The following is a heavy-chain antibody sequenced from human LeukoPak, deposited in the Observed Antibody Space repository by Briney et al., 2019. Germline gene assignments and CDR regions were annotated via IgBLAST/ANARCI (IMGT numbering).Heavy chain of an antibody. Sequence: GASVKVSCKASGYTFTSYGISWVRQAPGQGLEWMGWISAYNGNTNYAQKLRGRVTMTTDTSTSTAYMELRSLGSDDTAVYHCARDLPYYDILTGYQYYYYYGMDVWGQGTTVTVSS. D-gene: IGHD3-9*01. J-gene: IGHJ6*02. V-gene: IGHV1-18*01. CDR1: GYTFTSYG. CDR2: ISAYNGNT. CDR3: ARDLPYYDILTGYQYYYYYGMDV.